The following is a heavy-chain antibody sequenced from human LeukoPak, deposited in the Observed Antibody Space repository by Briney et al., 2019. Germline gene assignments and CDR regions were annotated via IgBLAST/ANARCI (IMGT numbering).Heavy chain of an antibody. CDR1: GFTFSYFE. J-gene: IGHJ4*02. CDR2: ITGGSTTK. Sequence: PGGSLRLSCAASGFTFSYFEMIWVRQAPGKGLEWVSYITGGSTTKNYADSVKGRFTISRDNAKNSLYLQMNSLRAEDTAIYYCARDGDIAVATAPYYFDYWGQGILVTVSS. D-gene: IGHD6-19*01. V-gene: IGHV3-48*03. CDR3: ARDGDIAVATAPYYFDY.